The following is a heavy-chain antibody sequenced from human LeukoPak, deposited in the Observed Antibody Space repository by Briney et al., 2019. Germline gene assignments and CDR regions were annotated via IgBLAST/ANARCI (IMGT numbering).Heavy chain of an antibody. V-gene: IGHV3-7*01. CDR2: IKPDGSEK. D-gene: IGHD3-10*01. CDR3: LAAGGY. Sequence: PGGSLRLSCAASGLTFSNYWMNWVRQAPGKGLEWVVNIKPDGSEKYYVDSVKGRFSISRDNAKNLLYLQMNSLRAEDTAVYYCLAAGGYWGQGTLVTVSS. J-gene: IGHJ4*02. CDR1: GLTFSNYW.